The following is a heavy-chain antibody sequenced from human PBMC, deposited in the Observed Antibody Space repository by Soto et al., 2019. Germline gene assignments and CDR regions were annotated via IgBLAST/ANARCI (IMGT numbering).Heavy chain of an antibody. CDR2: IYPGDSDT. Sequence: GESLKISCKGSGYSFTSYWIGWVRQMPGKGLEWMGIIYPGDSDTRYSPSFQGQVTISADKSISTAYLQWSSLKASDTAMYYCARHRRYCSSTSCRRLYYYGMDVWGQGTTVTVSS. CDR3: ARHRRYCSSTSCRRLYYYGMDV. J-gene: IGHJ6*02. CDR1: GYSFTSYW. D-gene: IGHD2-2*01. V-gene: IGHV5-51*01.